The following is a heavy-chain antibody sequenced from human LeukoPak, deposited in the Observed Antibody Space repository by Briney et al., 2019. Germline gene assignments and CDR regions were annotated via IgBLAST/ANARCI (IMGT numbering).Heavy chain of an antibody. V-gene: IGHV3-30*03. Sequence: GRSLRLSCAASGFTFSNCGMHWVRQAPGKGLEWVAVISYDGSNKYYADSVKGRFTISRDNSKNTLYLQMNSLRAEDTAVYYCARDRVAARPWDYYGMDVWGQGTTVTVSS. CDR3: ARDRVAARPWDYYGMDV. J-gene: IGHJ6*02. CDR2: ISYDGSNK. CDR1: GFTFSNCG. D-gene: IGHD6-6*01.